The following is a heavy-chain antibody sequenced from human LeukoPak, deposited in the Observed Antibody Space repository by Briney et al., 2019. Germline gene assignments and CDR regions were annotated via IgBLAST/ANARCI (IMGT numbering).Heavy chain of an antibody. J-gene: IGHJ4*02. CDR1: GFTLRSYT. Sequence: GGSLRLSCEASGFTLRSYTMNWVRQAPGKGLEWVSSIGISSNKIYYADSVKGRFTISRDNSKNTLYLQMNSLRAEDTAVYYCAKDLRGYYYDSSGYYSEGGLDYWGQGTLVTVSS. CDR3: AKDLRGYYYDSSGYYSEGGLDY. D-gene: IGHD3-22*01. CDR2: IGISSNKI. V-gene: IGHV3-21*01.